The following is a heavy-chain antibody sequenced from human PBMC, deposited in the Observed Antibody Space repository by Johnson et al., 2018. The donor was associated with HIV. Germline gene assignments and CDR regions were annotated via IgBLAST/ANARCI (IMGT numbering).Heavy chain of an antibody. CDR1: GFTFDDYA. V-gene: IGHV3-9*01. Sequence: VQLVESGGGVVQPGGSLRLSCAASGFTFDDYAMHWVRQAPGKGLEWASGISWNSGSIGYADSVKGRFTISRDNAKNSLYLQMNSLRAEDTALYYCAKATTWGEPPGIWGQGTMVTVSS. J-gene: IGHJ3*02. CDR3: AKATTWGEPPGI. D-gene: IGHD3-16*01. CDR2: ISWNSGSI.